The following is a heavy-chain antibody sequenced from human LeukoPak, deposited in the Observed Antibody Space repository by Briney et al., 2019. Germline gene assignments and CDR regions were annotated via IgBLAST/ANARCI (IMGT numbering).Heavy chain of an antibody. CDR1: GYTFTSYG. D-gene: IGHD3-3*01. CDR3: ARGFTIFGVVNLAYGMDV. J-gene: IGHJ6*02. CDR2: ISAYNGNT. V-gene: IGHV1-18*01. Sequence: ASVKVSCKASGYTFTSYGISWVRQAPGQGLEWMGWISAYNGNTNYAQKLQGRVTMTTDTSTSTAYMELRSLRSDDTAVYYCARGFTIFGVVNLAYGMDVWGQGTTVTVSS.